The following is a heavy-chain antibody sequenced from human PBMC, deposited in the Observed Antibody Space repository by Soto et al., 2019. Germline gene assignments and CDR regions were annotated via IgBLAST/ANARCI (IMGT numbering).Heavy chain of an antibody. Sequence: QVQLVQSGAEVKKPGASVRVSCKASGYMFTNFGITWVRQARGQGPEWMGWTSAYNGKTKYAQKFQGRVTLTTETATKTAYMELRSLRSDDTAVYYCARWGYRDVYKPTTYFYSGIDVWGQGTTVTVSS. J-gene: IGHJ6*02. CDR1: GYMFTNFG. D-gene: IGHD1-1*01. CDR2: TSAYNGKT. CDR3: ARWGYRDVYKPTTYFYSGIDV. V-gene: IGHV1-18*01.